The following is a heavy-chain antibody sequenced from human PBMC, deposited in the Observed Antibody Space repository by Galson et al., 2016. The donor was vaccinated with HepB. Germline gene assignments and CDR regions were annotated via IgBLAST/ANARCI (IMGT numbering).Heavy chain of an antibody. Sequence: SLRLSCAASGFTFRNYGMHWVRQPPGKGLQWVAAISFNEGKKFYLDSVRGRFTVSRDSSKNTLYLQLNTLRPDDTAVYFCARGDYGSSFYYGMDVWGQGTTVTVSS. D-gene: IGHD4-17*01. CDR2: ISFNEGKK. CDR3: ARGDYGSSFYYGMDV. CDR1: GFTFRNYG. V-gene: IGHV3-30*03. J-gene: IGHJ6*02.